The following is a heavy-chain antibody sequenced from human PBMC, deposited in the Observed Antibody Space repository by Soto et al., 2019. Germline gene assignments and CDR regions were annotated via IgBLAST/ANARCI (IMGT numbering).Heavy chain of an antibody. CDR2: ISYDGSNK. D-gene: IGHD6-13*01. V-gene: IGHV3-30*18. J-gene: IGHJ4*02. CDR1: GFTFSSYG. CDR3: AKGPSGAASSSWYTD. Sequence: QVQLVESGGGVVQPGRSLRLSCAASGFTFSSYGMHWVRQAPGKGLEWVAVISYDGSNKYYADSVKGRFTISRDNSKNTLYLQMNSLRAEDTAVYYCAKGPSGAASSSWYTDWGQGTLVTVSS.